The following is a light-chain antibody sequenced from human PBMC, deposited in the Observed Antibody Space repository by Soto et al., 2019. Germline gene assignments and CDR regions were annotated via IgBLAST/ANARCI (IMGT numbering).Light chain of an antibody. CDR2: GAS. J-gene: IGKJ1*01. CDR1: QTISSRY. V-gene: IGKV3-20*01. Sequence: VLTQSPGTLSLSPGERATLSCRASQTISSRYLAWYQQKPGQAPRLLIYGASTRATGIPDRFSGSGSGTDFTLTISRLEPEDSAVYYCQQYGSSTTWTFGQGTKVDIK. CDR3: QQYGSSTTWT.